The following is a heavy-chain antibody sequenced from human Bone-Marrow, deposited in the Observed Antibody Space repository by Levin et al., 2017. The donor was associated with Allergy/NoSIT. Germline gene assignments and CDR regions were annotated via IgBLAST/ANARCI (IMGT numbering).Heavy chain of an antibody. Sequence: GESLKISCAASGFTFSSYAMSWVRQAPGKGLEWVSAISGSGGSTYYADSVKGRFTISRDNSKNTLYLQMNSLRAEDTAVYYCAKEDEVCWFDPWGQGTLVTVSS. CDR1: GFTFSSYA. J-gene: IGHJ5*02. CDR2: ISGSGGST. V-gene: IGHV3-23*01. CDR3: AKEDEVCWFDP. D-gene: IGHD1-14*01.